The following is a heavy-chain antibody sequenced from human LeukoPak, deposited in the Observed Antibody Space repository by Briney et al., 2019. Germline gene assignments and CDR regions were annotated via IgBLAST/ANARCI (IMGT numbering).Heavy chain of an antibody. CDR2: INHSGST. D-gene: IGHD1-26*01. CDR1: GGSFSGYY. V-gene: IGHV4-34*01. J-gene: IGHJ4*02. CDR3: ARSRERGAYFDY. Sequence: SETLSLTCAVYGGSFSGYYWSWIRQPPGKGLEWIGEINHSGSTNYNPSLKSRVTISVDTSKNQFSLKLSSVTAADTAVYYCARSRERGAYFDYWGQGTLVTVSS.